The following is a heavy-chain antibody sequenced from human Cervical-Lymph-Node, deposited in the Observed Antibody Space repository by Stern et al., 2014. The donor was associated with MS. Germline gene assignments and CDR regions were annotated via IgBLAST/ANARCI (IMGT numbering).Heavy chain of an antibody. J-gene: IGHJ4*02. D-gene: IGHD1-26*01. Sequence: EVQLVESGGDLVQPGGSLKLSCAASGLTFSGSAIHWVRQASGKGLEWVGRIRSKAKNYATAYAASVKGRFTVSRDDSKNTAYLQMNSLQTEDTAVYFCTTGVDYWGQGSLVTVSS. V-gene: IGHV3-73*01. CDR3: TTGVDY. CDR1: GLTFSGSA. CDR2: IRSKAKNYAT.